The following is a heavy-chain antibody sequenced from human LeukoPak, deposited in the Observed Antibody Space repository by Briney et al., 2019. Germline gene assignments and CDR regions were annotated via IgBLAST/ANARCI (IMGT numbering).Heavy chain of an antibody. CDR1: GFTVSSYA. CDR2: ISGSGGST. J-gene: IGHJ4*02. Sequence: GGSLRLSCAASGFTVSSYAMSWVRQAPGKGLEWVSAISGSGGSTYYADSVKGRFTISRDNSKNTLYLQMNSLRAEDTAVYYCAKDPGRYFDWLLEYYFDYWGQGTLVTVSS. V-gene: IGHV3-23*01. D-gene: IGHD3-9*01. CDR3: AKDPGRYFDWLLEYYFDY.